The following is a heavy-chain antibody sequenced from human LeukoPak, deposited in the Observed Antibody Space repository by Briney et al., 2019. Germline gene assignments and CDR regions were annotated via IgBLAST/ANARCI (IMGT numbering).Heavy chain of an antibody. CDR1: GGSISSYY. J-gene: IGHJ4*02. D-gene: IGHD2-15*01. CDR3: ARVYSDCSGDSCYFRY. CDR2: LYYSGRT. V-gene: IGHV4-59*01. Sequence: PSETLSLTCTVSGGSISSYYWNWIRQPPGKGLEWIGYLYYSGRTNYNPSLKSRVTISVVTSNNQFSLKLSSVTAADTAVYYCARVYSDCSGDSCYFRYWGQGTLVTVSS.